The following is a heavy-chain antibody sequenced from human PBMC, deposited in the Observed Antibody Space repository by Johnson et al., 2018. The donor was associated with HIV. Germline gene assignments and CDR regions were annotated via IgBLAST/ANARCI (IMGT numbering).Heavy chain of an antibody. CDR3: ARDPGNGGRPFDAFDI. CDR1: AFSFSGYA. V-gene: IGHV3-30*04. D-gene: IGHD4-23*01. Sequence: QMMLVESGGGVVQPGRSLRLSCTSAFSFSGYAMHWVRQAPGKGLEWVAVVSYDASNKYYADSVQGRFTISRDNSKNTVFLQMDSLRGEDTADYYCARDPGNGGRPFDAFDIWGQGTMVTVSS. J-gene: IGHJ3*02. CDR2: VSYDASNK.